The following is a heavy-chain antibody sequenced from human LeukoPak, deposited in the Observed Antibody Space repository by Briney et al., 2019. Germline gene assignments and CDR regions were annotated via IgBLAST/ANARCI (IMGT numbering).Heavy chain of an antibody. Sequence: SETLSLTCTVSGGSISSTSYYWGWIRQPPGKGLEWIGSIYYSGSTYYNPSLKSRVTISVDTSKNQFSLKLSSVTAADTAVYYCAGNIVVVVAARSPWFDPWGQGTLVTVSS. V-gene: IGHV4-39*07. CDR3: AGNIVVVVAARSPWFDP. CDR1: GGSISSTSYY. CDR2: IYYSGST. J-gene: IGHJ5*02. D-gene: IGHD2-15*01.